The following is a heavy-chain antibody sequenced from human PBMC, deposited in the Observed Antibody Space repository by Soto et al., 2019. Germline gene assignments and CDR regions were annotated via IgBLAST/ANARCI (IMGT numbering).Heavy chain of an antibody. CDR3: ASRSGQLPYYFDY. CDR2: ISVHKGNT. D-gene: IGHD6-6*01. Sequence: GASVKVSCKASGFTFSNYGITWMRQAPGQGLEWMGWISVHKGNTNYAQSLQGRVTMTTDKSTNTAYMELRSLRFDDTAVYYCASRSGQLPYYFDYWGQGTLVTVSS. CDR1: GFTFSNYG. J-gene: IGHJ4*02. V-gene: IGHV1-18*01.